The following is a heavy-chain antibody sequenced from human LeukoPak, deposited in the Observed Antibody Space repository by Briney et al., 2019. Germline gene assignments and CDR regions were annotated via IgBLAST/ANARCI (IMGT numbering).Heavy chain of an antibody. CDR2: FNHSGST. J-gene: IGHJ6*03. D-gene: IGHD2-2*01. CDR3: ARGPYCSSTSCSDYYYYYYMDV. V-gene: IGHV4-34*01. CDR1: GGSFSGYY. Sequence: SETLSLTCAVYGGSFSGYYWSWIRQPPGKGLEWIGEFNHSGSTNYNPSLKSRVTISVDTSKNQFSLKLSSVTAADTAVYYCARGPYCSSTSCSDYYYYYYMDVWGKGTTVTVSS.